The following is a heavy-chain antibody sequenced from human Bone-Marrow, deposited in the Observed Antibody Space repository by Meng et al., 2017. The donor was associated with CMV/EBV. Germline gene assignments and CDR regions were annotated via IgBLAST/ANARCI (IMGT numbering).Heavy chain of an antibody. CDR2: ISYDGSNK. CDR1: GFTFSSYA. CDR3: ARDPAATGYWYFDL. V-gene: IGHV3-30*04. J-gene: IGHJ2*01. D-gene: IGHD2-2*01. Sequence: GGSLRLSCAASGFTFSSYAMHWVRQAPGKGLEWVAVISYDGSNKYYADSVKGRFTISRDNSKNTLYLQMNSLRAEDTAVYYCARDPAATGYWYFDLWGRGTRVTVSS.